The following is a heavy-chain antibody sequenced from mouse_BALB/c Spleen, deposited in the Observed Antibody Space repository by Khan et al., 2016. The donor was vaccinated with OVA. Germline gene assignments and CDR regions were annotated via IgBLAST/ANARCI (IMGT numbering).Heavy chain of an antibody. CDR1: GYTFSSYW. V-gene: IGHV1-9*01. D-gene: IGHD1-1*01. Sequence: QVQLQQPGAELMKPGASVKISCKATGYTFSSYWIEWVKQRPGHGLEWIGEILPGSNSTNYNERFKGKATITADTSSNTAYMQLSSLTSEDSNIYYGARGNCYGSTSWFGYWGQGTLVTVSA. CDR3: ARGNCYGSTSWFGY. CDR2: ILPGSNST. J-gene: IGHJ3*01.